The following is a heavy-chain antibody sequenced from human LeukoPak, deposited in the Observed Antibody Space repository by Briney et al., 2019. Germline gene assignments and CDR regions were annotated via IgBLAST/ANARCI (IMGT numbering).Heavy chain of an antibody. D-gene: IGHD6-13*01. CDR1: GFTFSNYW. CDR2: IKEDGSEK. CDR3: ARDWGAAGLWDY. Sequence: GGSLRLSCATSGFTFSNYWMSWVRQAPGKGLEWVANIKEDGSEKNYVDSVKGRFTISRDNAKNSLYLQMNSLRAEDTAIYYCARDWGAAGLWDYWGQGTLVTVSS. J-gene: IGHJ4*02. V-gene: IGHV3-7*05.